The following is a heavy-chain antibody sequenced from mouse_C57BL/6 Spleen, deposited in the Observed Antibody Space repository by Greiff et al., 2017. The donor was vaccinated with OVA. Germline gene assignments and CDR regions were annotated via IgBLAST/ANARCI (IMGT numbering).Heavy chain of an antibody. J-gene: IGHJ3*01. Sequence: QVQLQQSGAELARPGASVKLSCKASGYTFTSYGISWVKQRTGQGLEWIGEIYPRSGNTYYNEKFKGKATLTADKSSSTAYMELRSLTSEDSAVYFCARSWGSSGPSWFAYWGQGTLVTVSA. V-gene: IGHV1-81*01. CDR3: ARSWGSSGPSWFAY. CDR1: GYTFTSYG. CDR2: IYPRSGNT. D-gene: IGHD3-2*02.